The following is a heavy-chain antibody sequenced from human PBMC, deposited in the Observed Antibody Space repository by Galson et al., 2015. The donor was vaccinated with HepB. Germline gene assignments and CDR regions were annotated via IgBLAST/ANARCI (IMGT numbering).Heavy chain of an antibody. CDR1: GGSFSDYY. CDR3: AREHFSVLRGLTKYYYYMDV. Sequence: ETLSLTCAVYGGSFSDYYWSWIRQPPGKGLEWIGKINHSGSTHYNPSLKSRLTIQLDTSKSQFSLKLSSVTAADTAVYFCAREHFSVLRGLTKYYYYMDVWGNGTTISVSS. CDR2: INHSGST. V-gene: IGHV4-34*01. J-gene: IGHJ6*03. D-gene: IGHD4-17*01.